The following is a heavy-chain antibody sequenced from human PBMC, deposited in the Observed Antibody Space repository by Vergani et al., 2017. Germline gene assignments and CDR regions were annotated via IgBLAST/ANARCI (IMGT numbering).Heavy chain of an antibody. CDR1: GGSFSGYY. CDR2: IYYSGST. V-gene: IGHV4-34*01. Sequence: QVQLQQWGAGLLKPSETLSLTCAVYGGSFSGYYWSWIRQPPGKGLEWIGYIYYSGSTYYNPSLKSRVTISVDTSKNQFSLKLSSVTAADTAVYYCARGLRYFDWLLPNWFDPWGQGTLVTVSS. J-gene: IGHJ5*02. CDR3: ARGLRYFDWLLPNWFDP. D-gene: IGHD3-9*01.